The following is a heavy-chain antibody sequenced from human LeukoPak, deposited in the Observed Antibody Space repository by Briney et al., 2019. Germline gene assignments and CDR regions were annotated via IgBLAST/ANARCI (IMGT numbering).Heavy chain of an antibody. CDR3: ARGPPYSSGWSSDY. CDR1: GYTFTSYG. CDR2: ISAYNGNT. J-gene: IGHJ4*02. Sequence: ASVKVSCKASGYTFTSYGISWVRQAPRQGLEWMGRISAYNGNTNYAQKLQGRVTMTTDTSTSTAYMELRSLRSDDTAVYYCARGPPYSSGWSSDYWGQGTLVTVSS. V-gene: IGHV1-18*01. D-gene: IGHD6-19*01.